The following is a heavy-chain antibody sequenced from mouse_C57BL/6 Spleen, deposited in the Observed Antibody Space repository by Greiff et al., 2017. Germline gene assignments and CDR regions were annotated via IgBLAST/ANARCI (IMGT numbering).Heavy chain of an antibody. CDR2: IDPNSGGT. V-gene: IGHV1-72*01. J-gene: IGHJ3*01. Sequence: QVHVKQPGAELVKPGASVKLSCKASGYTFTSYWMHWVKQRPGRGLEWIGRIDPNSGGTKYNEKFKSKATLTVDKPSSTAYMQLSSLTSEDSAVYYCARDYGSSYVRFAYWGQGTLVTVSA. D-gene: IGHD1-1*01. CDR3: ARDYGSSYVRFAY. CDR1: GYTFTSYW.